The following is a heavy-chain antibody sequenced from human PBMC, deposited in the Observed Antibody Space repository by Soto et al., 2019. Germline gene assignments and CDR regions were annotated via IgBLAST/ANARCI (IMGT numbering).Heavy chain of an antibody. CDR2: ISYDGSNK. CDR3: AKDSVVTLDY. D-gene: IGHD3-22*01. V-gene: IGHV3-30*18. Sequence: PGGSLRLSCAASGFTFSSYGMHWVRQAPGKGLEWVAVISYDGSNKYYADSVKGRFTISRDNSKNTLYLQMNSLRAEDTAVYYCAKDSVVTLDYWGQGTLVTVSS. J-gene: IGHJ4*02. CDR1: GFTFSSYG.